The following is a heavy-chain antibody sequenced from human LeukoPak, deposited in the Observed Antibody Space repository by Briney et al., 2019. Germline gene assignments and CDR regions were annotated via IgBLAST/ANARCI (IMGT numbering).Heavy chain of an antibody. D-gene: IGHD2-2*01. V-gene: IGHV1-3*01. CDR2: INAGNGNT. Sequence: GASVKVSCKASGYTFTSYAMHWVRQAPGQRLEWMGWINAGNGNTKYSQKFQGRVTIIRDTSASTAYMELSSLRSEDTAVYYCARVMDVVVPADNYGMDVWGQGTTVTVSS. J-gene: IGHJ6*02. CDR3: ARVMDVVVPADNYGMDV. CDR1: GYTFTSYA.